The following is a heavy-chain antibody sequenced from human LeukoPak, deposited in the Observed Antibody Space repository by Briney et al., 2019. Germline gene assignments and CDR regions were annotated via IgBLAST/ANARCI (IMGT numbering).Heavy chain of an antibody. D-gene: IGHD3-22*01. J-gene: IGHJ6*02. CDR3: ARHQDTMIAPPYYYYGMDV. CDR2: IYYSGST. V-gene: IGHV4-59*08. CDR1: GGSISSYY. Sequence: SETLSLTCTVSGGSISSYYWSWIRQPPGKGLEWIGYIYYSGSTNYNPSLKSRVTISVDTSKNQFSLKLSSVTAADTAVYYCARHQDTMIAPPYYYYGMDVWGQGTTVTVSS.